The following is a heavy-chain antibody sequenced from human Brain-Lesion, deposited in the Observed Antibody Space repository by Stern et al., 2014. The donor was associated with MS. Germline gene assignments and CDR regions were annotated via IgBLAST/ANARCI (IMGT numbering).Heavy chain of an antibody. CDR1: GFTFNSYS. CDR2: ISVGTDYI. CDR3: ARVDCSCTNCFYYYYGMDV. D-gene: IGHD2-2*01. V-gene: IGHV3-21*01. Sequence: EVQLVESGGGLVKPGGSLRLSCEASGFTFNSYSMNWVRQAPGKGLEWVSSISVGTDYIYYADSVKGRFTISRDNAKNSLFLQMNTLRAEDTGVYYCARVDCSCTNCFYYYYGMDVWGQGTTVTVSS. J-gene: IGHJ6*02.